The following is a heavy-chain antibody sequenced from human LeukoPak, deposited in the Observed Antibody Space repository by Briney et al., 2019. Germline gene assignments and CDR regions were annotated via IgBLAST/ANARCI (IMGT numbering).Heavy chain of an antibody. CDR3: ARDRAGLPAFDI. J-gene: IGHJ3*02. CDR1: GFTFGSYT. V-gene: IGHV3-48*01. CDR2: ISSSGSTI. D-gene: IGHD3/OR15-3a*01. Sequence: GGSLRLSCAASGFTFGSYTMNWVRQAPGKGLEWVSYISSSGSTIYYADSVKGRFTISRDNAKNSLYLQMNSLRAEDTAVYYCARDRAGLPAFDIWGQGTMVTVSS.